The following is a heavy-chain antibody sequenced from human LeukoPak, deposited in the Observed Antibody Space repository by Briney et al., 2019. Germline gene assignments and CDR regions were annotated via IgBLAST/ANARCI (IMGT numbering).Heavy chain of an antibody. J-gene: IGHJ4*02. Sequence: SVKVSCKASGGTFSSYAISWVRQAPGQGLEWMGRIIPIFGTANYAQKFQGRVTITTDESTSAAYMELSSLRAEDTAVYYCARGAPLELLFDYWGQGTLVTVSS. V-gene: IGHV1-69*05. CDR1: GGTFSSYA. CDR3: ARGAPLELLFDY. D-gene: IGHD1-26*01. CDR2: IIPIFGTA.